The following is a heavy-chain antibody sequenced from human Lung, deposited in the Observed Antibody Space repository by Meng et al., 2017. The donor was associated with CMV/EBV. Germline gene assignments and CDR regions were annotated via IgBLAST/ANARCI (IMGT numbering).Heavy chain of an antibody. D-gene: IGHD2-2*01. CDR3: ARSSRADRYDAFNI. V-gene: IGHV1-2*02. Sequence: ASVKVSXKASGYTFTGYYMHWVRQAPGQGLEWMGWINPNSGGTNYAQKFQGRVTMTRDTSISTAYMELSRLRSDDTAVYYRARSSRADRYDAFNIWGQGTMVTVSS. CDR2: INPNSGGT. J-gene: IGHJ3*02. CDR1: GYTFTGYY.